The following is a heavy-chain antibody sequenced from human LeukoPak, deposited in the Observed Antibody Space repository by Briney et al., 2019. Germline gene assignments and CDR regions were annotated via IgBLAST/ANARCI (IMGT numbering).Heavy chain of an antibody. CDR2: ISSSSRYI. V-gene: IGHV3-21*01. CDR3: ARGRRSFYYDSSGYPFDY. Sequence: GGSLRLSCAASGFTLSSHSMNWVRQAPGKGLEWVSSISSSSRYIYYADSVKGRFTISRDNAKNSLYLQMNSLRAEDTAVYYCARGRRSFYYDSSGYPFDYWGQGTLVTVSS. J-gene: IGHJ4*02. D-gene: IGHD3-22*01. CDR1: GFTLSSHS.